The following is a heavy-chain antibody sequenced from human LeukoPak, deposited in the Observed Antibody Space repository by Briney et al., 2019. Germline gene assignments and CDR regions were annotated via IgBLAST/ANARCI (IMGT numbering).Heavy chain of an antibody. V-gene: IGHV1-18*01. CDR3: ARDSAMYCGGDCYSRY. Sequence: ASVKVSCKASGYTFTSYDISWVRQAPGQGLEWMGWISAYNGNTNYAQKLQGRVTMTTDTSTSTAYMELRSLRSDDTAVYYCARDSAMYCGGDCYSRYWGQGTLVTVSS. J-gene: IGHJ4*02. D-gene: IGHD2-21*02. CDR1: GYTFTSYD. CDR2: ISAYNGNT.